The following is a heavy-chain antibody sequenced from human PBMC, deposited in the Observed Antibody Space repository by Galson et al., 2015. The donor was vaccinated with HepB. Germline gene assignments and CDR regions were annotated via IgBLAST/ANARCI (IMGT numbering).Heavy chain of an antibody. V-gene: IGHV1-2*02. D-gene: IGHD6-19*01. CDR2: INPNSGGT. CDR3: ASDYSSGWSFDY. Sequence: SVKVSCKASGSTFTGYYLHWVRQAPGQGPEWMGWINPNSGGTNYAQKFQGRVTMTRDTSISTAYMELSRLTSDDTAVYYCASDYSSGWSFDYWGQGTLVTVSS. CDR1: GSTFTGYY. J-gene: IGHJ4*02.